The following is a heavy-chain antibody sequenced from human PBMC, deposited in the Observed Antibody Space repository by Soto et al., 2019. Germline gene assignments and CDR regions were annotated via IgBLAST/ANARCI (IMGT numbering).Heavy chain of an antibody. D-gene: IGHD2-15*01. V-gene: IGHV4-31*03. CDR3: AKGHLRASRQYSFDF. CDR1: GGSVSSGGYY. Sequence: QVQLQESGPGLVKPSQTLSLTCTVSGGSVSSGGYYWSWIRQHPGKGLEWIGYIYYSGSTYYNPSLKSRVTISVDKSKNQFSLKLSSVTAADTAVYYCAKGHLRASRQYSFDFWGQGTMVTVSS. J-gene: IGHJ3*01. CDR2: IYYSGST.